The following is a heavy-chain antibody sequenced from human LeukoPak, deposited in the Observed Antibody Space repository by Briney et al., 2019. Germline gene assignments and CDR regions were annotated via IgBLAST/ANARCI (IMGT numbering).Heavy chain of an antibody. CDR3: AGFVDYYDSSDSGFDY. CDR2: IYYSGST. CDR1: GGSISSGDYY. V-gene: IGHV4-30-4*01. J-gene: IGHJ4*02. D-gene: IGHD3-22*01. Sequence: PSETLSLTCTVSGGSISSGDYYWSWIRQPPGKGLEWIGYIYYSGSTYYNPSLKSRVTISVDTSKNQFSLKLSSVTAADTAVYYCAGFVDYYDSSDSGFDYWGQGTLVTVSS.